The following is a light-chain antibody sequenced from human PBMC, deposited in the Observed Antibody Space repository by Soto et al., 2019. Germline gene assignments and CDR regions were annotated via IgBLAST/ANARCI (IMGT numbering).Light chain of an antibody. Sequence: QSALTQPPSASGSPGQSVTISCTGGSSDIGGYNYVSWYQQRPGKVPRLIIYEVTKRPSGVPDRFSGSKSGNTASLTVSGLQADDEADYYCGSYGGSNNWVFGGGTKLTVL. V-gene: IGLV2-8*01. J-gene: IGLJ3*02. CDR2: EVT. CDR1: SSDIGGYNY. CDR3: GSYGGSNNWV.